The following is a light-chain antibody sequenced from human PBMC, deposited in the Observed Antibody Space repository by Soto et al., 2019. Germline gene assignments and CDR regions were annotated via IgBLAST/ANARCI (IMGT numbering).Light chain of an antibody. CDR1: QSIDNY. J-gene: IGKJ1*01. CDR2: ATS. Sequence: DIQMTQSPCSLSASIVGRVTSTFRAGQSIDNYLNWYQQKPGKAPNLLIYATSSLQSGVPSRFSGSGSGTEFTLTISSLQREDFAIYYCQQSYSSTWTFGQGTKVDNK. V-gene: IGKV1-39*01. CDR3: QQSYSSTWT.